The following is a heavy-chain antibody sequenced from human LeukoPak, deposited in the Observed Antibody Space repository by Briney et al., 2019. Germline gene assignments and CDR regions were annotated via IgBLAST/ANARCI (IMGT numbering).Heavy chain of an antibody. Sequence: ASVKVSCKASGYTFTRHYIQWVRQAPGQGLEWMGIIKPSGGSTSYAQKFQGRVTLTRDTSTSTVYMELSSLRSEDTAVYYCARERGVAVAGEGVDPWGQGTLVTVSS. CDR2: IKPSGGST. V-gene: IGHV1-46*01. J-gene: IGHJ5*02. CDR1: GYTFTRHY. CDR3: ARERGVAVAGEGVDP. D-gene: IGHD6-19*01.